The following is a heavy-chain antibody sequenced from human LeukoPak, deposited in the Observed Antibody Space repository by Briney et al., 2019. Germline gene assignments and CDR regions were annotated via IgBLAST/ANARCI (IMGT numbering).Heavy chain of an antibody. V-gene: IGHV1-69*13. CDR2: IIPIFGTA. Sequence: ASVKVSCKASGYTFTSYAISWVRQAPGQGLEWMGGIIPIFGTANYAQKFQGRVTITADESTSTAYMELSSLRSEDTAVYYCARHEGSGSYFHWFDPWGQGTLVTVSS. CDR1: GYTFTSYA. J-gene: IGHJ5*02. CDR3: ARHEGSGSYFHWFDP. D-gene: IGHD1-26*01.